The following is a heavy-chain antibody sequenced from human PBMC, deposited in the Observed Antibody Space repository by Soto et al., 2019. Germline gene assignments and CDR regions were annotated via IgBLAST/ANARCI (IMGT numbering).Heavy chain of an antibody. CDR3: AREGPPGY. V-gene: IGHV4-59*01. CDR2: IHYSGST. J-gene: IGHJ4*02. CDR1: GSTISDKY. Sequence: PSETLSLTCTVSGSTISDKYWSWIRQPPGKGLERIGYIHYSGSTNYNPSIKSRVTISVDTSKNQFSLKLSSVTAADTAVYYCAREGPPGYWGQGTLVTVS.